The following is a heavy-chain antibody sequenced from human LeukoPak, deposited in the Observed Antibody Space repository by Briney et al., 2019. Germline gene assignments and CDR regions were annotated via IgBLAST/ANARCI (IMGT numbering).Heavy chain of an antibody. CDR2: IYYSGST. D-gene: IGHD2-2*01. CDR1: GGSISSYY. CDR3: ARGHCSSTSCYVAEYNWFDP. V-gene: IGHV4-59*12. J-gene: IGHJ5*02. Sequence: SETLSLTCTVSGGSISSYYWSWIRQPPGKGLEWIGYIYYSGSTNYNPSLKSRVTISVDTSKNQFSLKLSSVTAADTAVYYCARGHCSSTSCYVAEYNWFDPWGQGTLVTVSS.